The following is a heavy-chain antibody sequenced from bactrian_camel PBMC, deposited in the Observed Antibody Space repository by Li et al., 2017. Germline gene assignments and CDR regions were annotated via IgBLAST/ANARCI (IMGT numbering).Heavy chain of an antibody. Sequence: DVQLVESGGGSVQPGGTLSVSCVVTGYRYQYSCMGWFRQAPGKEREGVAAIDSDGSITYADSVKGRFTISQDDRKRTLYQQMDHLKPEDTAMYYCAATKERWAITLNRRDYSYWGQGTQVTVS. CDR2: IDSDGSI. CDR3: AATKERWAITLNRRDYSY. CDR1: GYRYQYSC. D-gene: IGHD2*01. J-gene: IGHJ4*01. V-gene: IGHV3S67*01.